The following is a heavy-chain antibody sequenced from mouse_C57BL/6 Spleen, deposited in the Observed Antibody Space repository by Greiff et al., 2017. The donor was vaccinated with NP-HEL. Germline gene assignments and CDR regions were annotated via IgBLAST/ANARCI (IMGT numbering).Heavy chain of an antibody. CDR3: ARYMVTTNFDV. V-gene: IGHV1-69*01. Sequence: QVQLQQPGAELVMPGASVKLSCKASGYTFTSYWMHWVKQRPGQGLEWIGEIDPSDSYTNYNQKVKGKSTLTVDKSSSTAYMQPSSLTSEDSAVYYCARYMVTTNFDVWGTVTTVTVSS. CDR2: IDPSDSYT. CDR1: GYTFTSYW. D-gene: IGHD2-2*01. J-gene: IGHJ1*03.